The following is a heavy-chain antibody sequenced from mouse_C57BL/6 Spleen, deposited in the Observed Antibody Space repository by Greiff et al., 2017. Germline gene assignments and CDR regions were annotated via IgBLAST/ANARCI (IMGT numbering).Heavy chain of an antibody. J-gene: IGHJ1*03. CDR3: AREGYYGSTPDWYFDV. Sequence: EVQLQESGPGLVKPSQSLSLTCSVTGYSITSGYYWNWIRQFPGNKLEWMGYISYAGSNNYNPSLNNRISITRDTSKNQFFLKLNSVNTEDTATYYCAREGYYGSTPDWYFDVWGTGTTVTVSS. CDR2: ISYAGSN. V-gene: IGHV3-6*01. CDR1: GYSITSGYY. D-gene: IGHD1-1*01.